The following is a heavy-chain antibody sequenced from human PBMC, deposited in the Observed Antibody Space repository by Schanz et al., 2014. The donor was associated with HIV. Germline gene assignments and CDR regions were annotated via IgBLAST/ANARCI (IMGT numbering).Heavy chain of an antibody. CDR2: LWFDGSID. Sequence: QVQLVESGGGVVQPGTSLRLSCVTSGFRFSSYGMHWVRQAPGKGLEWVAILWFDGSIDYYVDSVKGRFTISRDNSKNTLFLQMNSLSPEDTAVYYCAKDRSSSTYKYNGLDVWGQGTTVTVSS. CDR1: GFRFSSYG. CDR3: AKDRSSSTYKYNGLDV. D-gene: IGHD6-6*01. J-gene: IGHJ6*02. V-gene: IGHV3-33*03.